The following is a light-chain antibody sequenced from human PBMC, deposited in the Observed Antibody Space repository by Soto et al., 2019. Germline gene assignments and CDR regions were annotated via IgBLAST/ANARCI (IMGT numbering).Light chain of an antibody. CDR2: DVT. Sequence: QSVLTQPRSVSGSPGQSVTISCTGTSSDIGGYYYVSWYQQHPGKAPKLMVYDVTKRPSGVPDRFSGSKSGNTASLTITGLQAEDEADYYCCSYTGSYTFVFGGGTKVTV. V-gene: IGLV2-11*01. CDR1: SSDIGGYYY. J-gene: IGLJ2*01. CDR3: CSYTGSYTFV.